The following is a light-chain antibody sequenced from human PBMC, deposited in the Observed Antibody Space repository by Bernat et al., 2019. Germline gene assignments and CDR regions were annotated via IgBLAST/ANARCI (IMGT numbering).Light chain of an antibody. V-gene: IGLV3-1*01. CDR3: QAWDNKIWV. Sequence: SYELTQPPSVSVSPGQTASITCSGDRLGDKYACWYQQKPGQSPVLVIYRDTRRPSGIPERFSGSKSGNTATLTISGTQAMDEADYFCQAWDNKIWVFGGGTKLTVL. CDR2: RDT. CDR1: RLGDKY. J-gene: IGLJ3*02.